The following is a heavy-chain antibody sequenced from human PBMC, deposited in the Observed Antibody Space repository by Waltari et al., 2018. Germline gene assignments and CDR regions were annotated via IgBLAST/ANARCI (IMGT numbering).Heavy chain of an antibody. CDR2: ISSDASDT. D-gene: IGHD1-1*01. J-gene: IGHJ6*02. CDR1: RFTFSSFW. V-gene: IGHV3-74*03. Sequence: EEQLVESGGGLVQPGDSLRLSCAASRFTFSSFWLNWVRQARGKGPLGVSRISSDASDTTYADSVKGRFTISRDNARNTLYLQMNRLRAEDTAVYFCARVSRRTYRSPVPGRHYYYGMDVWGQGTTVTVSS. CDR3: ARVSRRTYRSPVPGRHYYYGMDV.